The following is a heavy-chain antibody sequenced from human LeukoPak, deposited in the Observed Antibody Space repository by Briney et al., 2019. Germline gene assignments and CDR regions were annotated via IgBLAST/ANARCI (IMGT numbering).Heavy chain of an antibody. D-gene: IGHD6-19*01. CDR3: ARDLKRGYSSGRYSWGTGSSDDY. V-gene: IGHV1-18*01. CDR1: GYTFTSYG. CDR2: ISGYNGNT. Sequence: ASVKVSCKASGYTFTSYGISWVRQAPGQGLEWMGWISGYNGNTNYAQQKLQGRVTMTTDTSTSTAYMELRSLRSDDTAVYYCARDLKRGYSSGRYSWGTGSSDDYWGQGTLVTVSS. J-gene: IGHJ4*02.